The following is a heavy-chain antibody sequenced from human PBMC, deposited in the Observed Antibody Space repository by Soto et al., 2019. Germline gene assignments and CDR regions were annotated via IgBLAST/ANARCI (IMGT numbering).Heavy chain of an antibody. D-gene: IGHD2-2*01. CDR1: GGTFSSYT. J-gene: IGHJ3*02. Sequence: QVQLVQSGAEVKKPGSSVKVSCKASGGTFSSYTISWVRQAPGQGLEWMGRIIPILGIANYAQKFQGRVTITADKSPSTAYMELSSLRSEDTAVYYCAREGRDIVVVPAAMFAFDIWGQGTMVTVSS. V-gene: IGHV1-69*08. CDR2: IIPILGIA. CDR3: AREGRDIVVVPAAMFAFDI.